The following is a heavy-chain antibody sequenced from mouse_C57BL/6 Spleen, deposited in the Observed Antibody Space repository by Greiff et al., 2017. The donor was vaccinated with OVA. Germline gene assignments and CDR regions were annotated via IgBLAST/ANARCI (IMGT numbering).Heavy chain of an antibody. CDR1: GYTFTSYW. CDR3: ARSNYYGSSYWYFDV. D-gene: IGHD1-1*01. J-gene: IGHJ1*03. Sequence: QVQLQQPGAELVKPGASGKMSCKASGYTFTSYWITWVKQRPGQGLEWIGDIYPGSGSTNYNEKFKSKATLTVDTSSSTAYMQLSSLTSEDSAVYYCARSNYYGSSYWYFDVWGTGTTVTVSS. CDR2: IYPGSGST. V-gene: IGHV1-55*01.